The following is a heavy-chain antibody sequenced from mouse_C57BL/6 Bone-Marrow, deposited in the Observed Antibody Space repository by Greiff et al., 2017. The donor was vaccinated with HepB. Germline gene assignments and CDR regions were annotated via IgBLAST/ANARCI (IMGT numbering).Heavy chain of an antibody. D-gene: IGHD1-1*01. Sequence: QVQLQQSGSELRSPGSSVKLSCKDFDSEVFPIAYMSWVRQKPGHGFEWIGGILPSIGRTIYGEKFEDKATLDADTLSNTAYLELNSLTSEDSAIYYCARHYGSSYVGYWYFDVWGTGTTVTVSS. CDR1: DSEVFPIAY. CDR3: ARHYGSSYVGYWYFDV. J-gene: IGHJ1*03. CDR2: ILPSIGRT. V-gene: IGHV15-2*01.